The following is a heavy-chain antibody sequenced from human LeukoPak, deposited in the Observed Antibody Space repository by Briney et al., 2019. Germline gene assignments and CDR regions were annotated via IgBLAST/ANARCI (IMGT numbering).Heavy chain of an antibody. J-gene: IGHJ4*02. CDR3: AGTSMTGYYDTNY. Sequence: AASVKVSCKASGYTFTGYYMHWVRQAPGQGLEWMGWINPNSGGTNYAQKFQGRVTMTRDTSISTAYMELSRLRSDDTAVYYCAGTSMTGYYDTNYWGQGTLVTVSS. V-gene: IGHV1-2*02. CDR1: GYTFTGYY. D-gene: IGHD3-9*01. CDR2: INPNSGGT.